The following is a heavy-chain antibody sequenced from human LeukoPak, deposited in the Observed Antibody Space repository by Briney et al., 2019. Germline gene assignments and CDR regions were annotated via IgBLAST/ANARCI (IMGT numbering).Heavy chain of an antibody. CDR3: ASYYYDSSGYLRSGAFDI. J-gene: IGHJ3*02. CDR2: ICYSGST. CDR1: GGSISSGGYY. V-gene: IGHV4-31*03. D-gene: IGHD3-22*01. Sequence: SQTLSLTCTVSGGSISSGGYYWSWIRQHPGKGLEWIGYICYSGSTYYNPSLKSRVTISVDTSKNQFSLKLSSVTAADTAVYYCASYYYDSSGYLRSGAFDIWGQGTMVTVSS.